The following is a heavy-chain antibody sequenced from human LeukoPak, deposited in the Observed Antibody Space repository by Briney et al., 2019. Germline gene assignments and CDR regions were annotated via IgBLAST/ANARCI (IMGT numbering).Heavy chain of an antibody. CDR1: GFTFSNYA. J-gene: IGHJ5*02. CDR2: ISNSDGNT. D-gene: IGHD1-1*01. V-gene: IGHV3-23*01. CDR3: AKATGTLGA. Sequence: TGGSLRLSCAASGFTFSNYAMSWVRQAPGKGLEWVSTISNSDGNTCYADSVKGRFTISRDNSKNTLYLQMNSLTAEDAAVYYCAKATGTLGAWGQGTLVTVSS.